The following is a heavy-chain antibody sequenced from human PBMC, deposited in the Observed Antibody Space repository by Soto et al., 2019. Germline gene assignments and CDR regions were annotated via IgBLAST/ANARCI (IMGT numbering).Heavy chain of an antibody. V-gene: IGHV4-59*01. CDR3: ARANYFDI. D-gene: IGHD2-8*01. Sequence: SETLSLTCTVSGGSISRYYWTWIRQSPGKGLEWIGNIYYTGSTNYSPSLKSRVTISLDTSKNQFSLKLRSVTAADTAVYYCARANYFDIWGQGTMVTGSS. J-gene: IGHJ3*02. CDR2: IYYTGST. CDR1: GGSISRYY.